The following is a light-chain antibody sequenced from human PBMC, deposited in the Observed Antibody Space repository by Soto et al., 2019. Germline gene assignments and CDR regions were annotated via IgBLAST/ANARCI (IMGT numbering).Light chain of an antibody. V-gene: IGKV1-5*03. CDR2: KAS. Sequence: DIQMTQSPSTLSASVGDRVTITCRASQSISSWLAWYQQKPGKAPKLLIYKASSLESGVPSRFSGSGSGTEFTLTISSLQPDDFATYYCQQYNSYSPWTFGHGNKVDIK. CDR1: QSISSW. J-gene: IGKJ1*01. CDR3: QQYNSYSPWT.